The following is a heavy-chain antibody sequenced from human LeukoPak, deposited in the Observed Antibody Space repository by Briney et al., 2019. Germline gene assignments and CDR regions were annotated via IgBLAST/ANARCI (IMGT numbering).Heavy chain of an antibody. D-gene: IGHD3/OR15-3a*01. CDR1: GFSFSTFT. CDR3: GGGLGWLHS. V-gene: IGHV3-21*01. Sequence: GGSLRLSCEASGFSFSTFTMNWVRQAPGKGLEWVSSISSSSSYIYYADSVKGRFTISRDNAKNSLFLQMNSLRAEDTAVYYGGGGLGWLHSWGQGTLGTVSS. CDR2: ISSSSSYI. J-gene: IGHJ5*02.